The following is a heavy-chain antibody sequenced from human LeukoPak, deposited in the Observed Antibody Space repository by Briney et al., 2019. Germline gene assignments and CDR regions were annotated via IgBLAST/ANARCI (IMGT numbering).Heavy chain of an antibody. V-gene: IGHV3-23*01. D-gene: IGHD5-24*01. CDR2: ISAGGGST. CDR1: GFTFSSYA. J-gene: IGHJ4*02. Sequence: GGSLRLSCAASGFTFSSYAMSWVRQAPGKRLEWVSAISAGGGSTYYADSVKGRFTISRDSSENTLYLQMNSLRAEDTAVYYCAKGRRDGYNYDYWGQGTPVTVSS. CDR3: AKGRRDGYNYDY.